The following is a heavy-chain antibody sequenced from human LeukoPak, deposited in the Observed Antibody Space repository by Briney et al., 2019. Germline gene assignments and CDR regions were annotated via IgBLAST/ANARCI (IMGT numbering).Heavy chain of an antibody. J-gene: IGHJ4*02. CDR2: ISYSGST. CDR3: VLGLDFYFDY. V-gene: IGHV4-39*07. Sequence: SETLSLTCTVSGGSISNSNYCWGWIRQPPGKGLEWIGSISYSGSTYYNPSLKSRVTISVDTSKNQFSLKLSSVTAADTAVYYCVLGLDFYFDYWGQGTLVTVSS. D-gene: IGHD3-16*01. CDR1: GGSISNSNYC.